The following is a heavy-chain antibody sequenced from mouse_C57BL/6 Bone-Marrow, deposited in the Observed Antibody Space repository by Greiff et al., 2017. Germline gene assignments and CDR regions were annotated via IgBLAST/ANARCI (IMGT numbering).Heavy chain of an antibody. Sequence: VQLKESGGDLVKPGGSLKLSCAASGFTFSSYGMSWVRQTPDKRLEWVATISSGGSYTYYPDSVKGRVTISRDNAKNTLYLQMSSLKSEDTAMYYCASSSGAWFAYWGQGTLVTVSA. CDR1: GFTFSSYG. CDR2: ISSGGSYT. CDR3: ASSSGAWFAY. V-gene: IGHV5-6*01. D-gene: IGHD1-1*01. J-gene: IGHJ3*01.